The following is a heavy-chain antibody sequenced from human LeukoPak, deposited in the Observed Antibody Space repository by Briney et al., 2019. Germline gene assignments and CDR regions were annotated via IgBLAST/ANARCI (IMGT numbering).Heavy chain of an antibody. D-gene: IGHD3-10*01. Sequence: GGSLGLSCATSGFSFTNYWMNWVRQAPGKGLGWVAHIKQDGSEKYYVDSMKGRITISRDNAKNSVYLQMNSLRVEDTAVYYCTRSPEGRPIDYWGQGTLVTVSS. J-gene: IGHJ4*02. CDR2: IKQDGSEK. CDR1: GFSFTNYW. V-gene: IGHV3-7*01. CDR3: TRSPEGRPIDY.